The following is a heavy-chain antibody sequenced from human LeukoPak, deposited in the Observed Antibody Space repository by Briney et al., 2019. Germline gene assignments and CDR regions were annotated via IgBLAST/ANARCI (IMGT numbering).Heavy chain of an antibody. D-gene: IGHD6-13*01. J-gene: IGHJ4*02. Sequence: ASVKVSCKASGYTFTSYYMHWVRQAPGQGLEWMGIINPSGGSTSYAQKFQGRVTMTTDTSTSTAYMELRSLRSDDTAVYYCARDRLAAGTGMRYWGQGTLVTVSS. CDR1: GYTFTSYY. CDR3: ARDRLAAGTGMRY. CDR2: INPSGGST. V-gene: IGHV1-46*01.